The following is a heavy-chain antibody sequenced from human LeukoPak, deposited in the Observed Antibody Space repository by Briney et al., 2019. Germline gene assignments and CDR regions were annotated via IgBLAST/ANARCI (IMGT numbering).Heavy chain of an antibody. CDR3: AKGGGTRGYYYDSSGYYGMDV. CDR1: GFTFSSYA. J-gene: IGHJ6*02. V-gene: IGHV3-23*01. Sequence: PGGSLRLSCAASGFTFSSYAMSWVRQAPGKGLEWVSAISGSGGSTYYADSVKGRFTISRDNSKNTLYLQMNSLRAEDTAVYYCAKGGGTRGYYYDSSGYYGMDVWGQGTTVTVSS. CDR2: ISGSGGST. D-gene: IGHD3-22*01.